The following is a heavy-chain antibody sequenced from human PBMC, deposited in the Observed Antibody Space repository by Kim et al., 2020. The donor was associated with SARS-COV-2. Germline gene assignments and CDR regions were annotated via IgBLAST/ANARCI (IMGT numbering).Heavy chain of an antibody. D-gene: IGHD3-3*01. V-gene: IGHV1-18*01. J-gene: IGHJ6*02. Sequence: ASVKVSCKASGYTFTSYGISWVRQAPGQGLEWMGWISAYNGNTNYAQKLQGRVTMTTDTSTSTAYMELRSLRSDDTAVYYCARDPIFGVVIISGDYYYGMDVWGQGTTVTVSS. CDR3: ARDPIFGVVIISGDYYYGMDV. CDR2: ISAYNGNT. CDR1: GYTFTSYG.